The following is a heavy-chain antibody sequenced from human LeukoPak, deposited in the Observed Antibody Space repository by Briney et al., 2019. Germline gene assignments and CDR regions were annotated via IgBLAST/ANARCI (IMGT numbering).Heavy chain of an antibody. V-gene: IGHV3-66*01. CDR2: IYSGGST. J-gene: IGHJ4*02. Sequence: AGGSLRLSCAASGFTVSSNYMSWVRQAPGKGLEWVSVIYSGGSTYYSDSVKGRFTISRDNSKNTLSVQKNSLRAEDTAVYYCASSVYRDSPPYWGEGALVTVSS. CDR3: ASSVYRDSPPY. CDR1: GFTVSSNY. D-gene: IGHD4-17*01.